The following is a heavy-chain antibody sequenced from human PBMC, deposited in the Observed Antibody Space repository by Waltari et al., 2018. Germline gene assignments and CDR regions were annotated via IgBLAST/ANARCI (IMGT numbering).Heavy chain of an antibody. Sequence: QVPLQESGPGLVKPSETLSLTCTVSGGSISSYSWRWIRPPAGKGLEWIGRIYTSGSTNYNPSLKSRVTMSVDTSKNQFSLKLSSVTAADTAVYYCARGGVGYSYAPGAFDIWGQGTMVTVSS. CDR1: GGSISSYS. J-gene: IGHJ3*02. CDR3: ARGGVGYSYAPGAFDI. CDR2: IYTSGST. D-gene: IGHD5-18*01. V-gene: IGHV4-4*07.